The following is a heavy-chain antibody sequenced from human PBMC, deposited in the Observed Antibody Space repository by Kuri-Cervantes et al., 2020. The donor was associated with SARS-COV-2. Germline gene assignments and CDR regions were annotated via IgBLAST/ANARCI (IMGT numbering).Heavy chain of an antibody. CDR2: IKQDGSEK. D-gene: IGHD2-2*01. CDR1: GFTFSSYW. V-gene: IGHV3-7*05. Sequence: GESLKISCAASGFTFSSYWMSWVRQAPGKGLECVANIKQDGSEKYYVDSVKGRFTISRDNAKNSLYLQMNSLRAEDTAVYYCARDRYCSSNSCYYYGMDVWGQGTTVT. J-gene: IGHJ6*02. CDR3: ARDRYCSSNSCYYYGMDV.